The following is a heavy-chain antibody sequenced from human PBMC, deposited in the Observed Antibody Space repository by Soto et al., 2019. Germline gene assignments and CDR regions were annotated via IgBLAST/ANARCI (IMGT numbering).Heavy chain of an antibody. D-gene: IGHD1-26*01. V-gene: IGHV3-33*01. CDR3: AREPVGPDYAMDV. CDR1: GFTFSSYG. J-gene: IGHJ6*02. CDR2: LGFDGGGR. Sequence: QERLVESGGGVVQPGRSLRLSCAASGFTFSSYGMHWVRRTPGKGLEWVAVLGFDGGGRYYADSVKGRFTISRDNSKNTLDLQMDSLRVEDTALYYCAREPVGPDYAMDVWGQGTTVTVSS.